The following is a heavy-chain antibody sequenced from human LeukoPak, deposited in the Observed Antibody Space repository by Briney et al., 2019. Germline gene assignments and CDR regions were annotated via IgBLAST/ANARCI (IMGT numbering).Heavy chain of an antibody. V-gene: IGHV4-4*07. Sequence: PSETLSLTCTVSGGSISSYYWSWIRQPAGKGLEWIGRIYTSGSTNYNPSLKSRVTISVDTSKNQFSLKLSSVTAADTAVYYCARHQHYTETAPPPHFQNYFYYKDVWGKGTTVIVSS. CDR2: IYTSGST. CDR3: ARHQHYTETAPPPHFQNYFYYKDV. D-gene: IGHD4-17*01. CDR1: GGSISSYY. J-gene: IGHJ6*03.